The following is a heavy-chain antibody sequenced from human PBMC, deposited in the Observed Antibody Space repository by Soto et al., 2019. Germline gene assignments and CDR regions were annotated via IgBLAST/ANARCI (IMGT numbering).Heavy chain of an antibody. CDR1: GGSISSGGYS. CDR2: IYHSGST. V-gene: IGHV4-30-2*01. D-gene: IGHD3-22*01. Sequence: PSETLSLTCAVSGGSISSGGYSWSRIRQPPGKGLEWIGYIYHSGSTYYNPSLKSRVTISVDRSKNQFSLKLSSVTAADTAVYYCARVPSGVVVYFDYWGQGTLVTVSS. J-gene: IGHJ4*02. CDR3: ARVPSGVVVYFDY.